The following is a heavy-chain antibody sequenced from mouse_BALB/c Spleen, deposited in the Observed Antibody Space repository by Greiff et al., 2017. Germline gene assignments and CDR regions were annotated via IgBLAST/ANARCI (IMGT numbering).Heavy chain of an antibody. CDR1: GYTFSSYW. J-gene: IGHJ1*01. CDR3: ARGGPTYGYDWYFDV. Sequence: QVQLKQSGAELMKPGASVKISCKATGYTFSSYWIEWVKQRPGHGLEWIGEILPGSGSTNYNEKFKGKATFTADTSSNTAYMQLSSLTSEDSAVYYCARGGPTYGYDWYFDVWGAGTTVTVSS. CDR2: ILPGSGST. V-gene: IGHV1-9*01. D-gene: IGHD2-2*01.